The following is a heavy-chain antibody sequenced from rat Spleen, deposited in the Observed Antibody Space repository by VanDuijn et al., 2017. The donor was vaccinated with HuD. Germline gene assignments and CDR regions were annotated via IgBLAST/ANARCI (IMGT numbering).Heavy chain of an antibody. D-gene: IGHD1-9*01. J-gene: IGHJ2*01. CDR3: ARRHYGYTDYFDY. Sequence: EVQLVESGGGLVQPGRSLKLSCAASGFTFSNYGMAWVRQAPTKGLEWVATISYDGSSTYYRDSVKGRFTISRDNAKSTLYLQMDSLRSEDTATYYCARRHYGYTDYFDYWGQGVMVTFSS. CDR2: ISYDGSST. V-gene: IGHV5-29*01. CDR1: GFTFSNYG.